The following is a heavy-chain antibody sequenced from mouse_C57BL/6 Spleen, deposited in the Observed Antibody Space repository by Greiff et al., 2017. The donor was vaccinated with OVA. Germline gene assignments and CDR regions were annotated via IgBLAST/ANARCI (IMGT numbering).Heavy chain of an antibody. CDR2: ISSGGSYT. J-gene: IGHJ4*01. CDR3: ARTNYYGSSPYAMDY. Sequence: EVQLVESGGDLVKPGGSLKLSCAASGFTFSSYGMSWVRQTPDKRLEWVATISSGGSYTYYPDSVKGRFTISRDNAKNTLYLQMSSLKSEDTAMYYCARTNYYGSSPYAMDYWGQGTSVTVSS. D-gene: IGHD1-1*01. CDR1: GFTFSSYG. V-gene: IGHV5-6*01.